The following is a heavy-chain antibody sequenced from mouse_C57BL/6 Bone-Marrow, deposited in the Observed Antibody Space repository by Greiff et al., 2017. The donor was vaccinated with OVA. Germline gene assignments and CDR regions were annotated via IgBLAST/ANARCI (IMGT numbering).Heavy chain of an antibody. D-gene: IGHD2-4*01. CDR2: INPGSGGT. Sequence: QVQLQQSGAELVRPGTSVKVSCKASGYAFTNYLIEWVKQRPGQGLEWIGVINPGSGGTNYNEKFKGKATLTADKSSSTAYMQLSSLTSEDSAVYFCARTSDYEYFDYWGQGTTLTVSS. CDR3: ARTSDYEYFDY. J-gene: IGHJ2*01. V-gene: IGHV1-54*01. CDR1: GYAFTNYL.